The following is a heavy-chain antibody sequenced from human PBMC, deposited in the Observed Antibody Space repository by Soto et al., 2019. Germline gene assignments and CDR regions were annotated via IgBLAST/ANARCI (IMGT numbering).Heavy chain of an antibody. CDR2: IIPIIGII. J-gene: IGHJ5*02. Sequence: QVQLVQSGAEVKKPGSSVKVSCKASGGTFSTYTITWVRQAPGQGLEWMGRIIPIIGIINYAQKFQGRVTISADIFTGTAYMELNGMRSDDTAVYYCAGDPDSHYNDSHASSYPWGQGTLVTVSS. V-gene: IGHV1-69*08. CDR3: AGDPDSHYNDSHASSYP. CDR1: GGTFSTYT. D-gene: IGHD4-4*01.